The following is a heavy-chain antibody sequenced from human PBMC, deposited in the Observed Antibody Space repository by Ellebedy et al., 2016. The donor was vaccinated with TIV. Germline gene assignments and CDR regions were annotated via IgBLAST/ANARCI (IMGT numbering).Heavy chain of an antibody. D-gene: IGHD4-23*01. CDR1: GGSISSYY. CDR3: ARGGRRWFSDY. V-gene: IGHV4-59*01. Sequence: GSLRLSCTVSGGSISSYYWSWIRQPPGKGLEWIGYIYYSGSTNYNPSLKSRVTISVDTSKNQFSLKLSSVTAADTAVYYCARGGRRWFSDYWGQGTLVTVSS. CDR2: IYYSGST. J-gene: IGHJ4*02.